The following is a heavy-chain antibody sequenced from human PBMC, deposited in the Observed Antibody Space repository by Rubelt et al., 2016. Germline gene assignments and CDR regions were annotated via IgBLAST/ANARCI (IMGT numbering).Heavy chain of an antibody. J-gene: IGHJ4*02. V-gene: IGHV3-74*01. CDR3: AREVWSSSSEDY. CDR2: INSDGSST. Sequence: DVQVVESGGGLVKPGGSLRLSCAASGFTFSDYYMSWVRQAPGKGLVWVSRINSDGSSTSYADSVKGRFTISRDNAKNTLYLQMNSRGAEDTAVYYCAREVWSSSSEDYWGQGTLVTVSS. D-gene: IGHD6-6*01. CDR1: GFTFSDYY.